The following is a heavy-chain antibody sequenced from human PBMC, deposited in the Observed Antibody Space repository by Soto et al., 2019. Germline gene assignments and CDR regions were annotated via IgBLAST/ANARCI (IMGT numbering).Heavy chain of an antibody. D-gene: IGHD6-13*01. CDR3: ARGSSTWRTALDI. CDR1: GFTFNSHC. Sequence: VFLRLPNTASGFTFNSHCMHCIRKNPGKGLVWVSRINSDGSDTKYADSVKGRFTISRDNAKNTLYLQMNSLRADDTAVYYCARGSSTWRTALDIWGQGTMVTVSS. V-gene: IGHV3-74*03. CDR2: INSDGSDT. J-gene: IGHJ3*02.